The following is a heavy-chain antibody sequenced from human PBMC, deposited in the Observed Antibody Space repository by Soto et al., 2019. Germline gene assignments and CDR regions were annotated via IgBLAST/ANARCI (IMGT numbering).Heavy chain of an antibody. V-gene: IGHV1-2*02. CDR3: ARQGSNVLMVYAIQGY. J-gene: IGHJ4*02. CDR2: INPNSGGT. D-gene: IGHD2-8*01. Sequence: GASVKVSCKASGYTFTGYYMHWVRQAPGQGLEWMGWINPNSGGTNYAQKFQGRVTMTRDTSISTAYMELSRLRSDDTAVYYCARQGSNVLMVYAIQGYWGQGTLVTVSS. CDR1: GYTFTGYY.